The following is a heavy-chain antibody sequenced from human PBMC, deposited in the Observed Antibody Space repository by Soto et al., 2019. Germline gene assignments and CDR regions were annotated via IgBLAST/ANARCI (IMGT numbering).Heavy chain of an antibody. CDR3: ARDMDIVVVTGYFQH. CDR2: INAGNGNT. J-gene: IGHJ1*01. V-gene: IGHV1-3*01. Sequence: QVQLVQSGAEVKKPGSSVKVSCKASGYTFTSYAMHWVRQAPGQRLEWMGWINAGNGNTKYSQKFQGRVTITRDTSASTAYMELSSLRSEDTAVYSCARDMDIVVVTGYFQHWGQGTMVTVSS. CDR1: GYTFTSYA. D-gene: IGHD2-21*01.